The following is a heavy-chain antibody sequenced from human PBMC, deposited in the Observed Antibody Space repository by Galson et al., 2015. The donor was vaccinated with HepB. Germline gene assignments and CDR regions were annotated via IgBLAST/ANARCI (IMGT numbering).Heavy chain of an antibody. CDR2: ISSSSSTI. Sequence: SLRLSCAASGFTFSIYNMNWVRQAPGKGLEWISYISSSSSTIYYGDSVKGRFTISRDNAKNSLYLQINSLRAEDTAVYYCARDLAGNKYRPYYFDYWGQGTLVTVSS. J-gene: IGHJ4*02. CDR3: ARDLAGNKYRPYYFDY. D-gene: IGHD1/OR15-1a*01. CDR1: GFTFSIYN. V-gene: IGHV3-48*04.